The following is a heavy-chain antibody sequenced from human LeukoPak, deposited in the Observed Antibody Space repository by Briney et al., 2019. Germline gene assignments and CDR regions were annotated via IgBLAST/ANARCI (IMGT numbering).Heavy chain of an antibody. CDR3: AREAIAVAGIPIDY. Sequence: GGSLRLSCAASGFTFSSYSMNWVRQAPGKGLEWASSISSSSSYIYYADSVKGRFTISRDNAKNSLYLQMNSLRAEDTAVYYCAREAIAVAGIPIDYWGQGTLVTVSS. CDR2: ISSSSSYI. V-gene: IGHV3-21*01. CDR1: GFTFSSYS. J-gene: IGHJ4*02. D-gene: IGHD6-19*01.